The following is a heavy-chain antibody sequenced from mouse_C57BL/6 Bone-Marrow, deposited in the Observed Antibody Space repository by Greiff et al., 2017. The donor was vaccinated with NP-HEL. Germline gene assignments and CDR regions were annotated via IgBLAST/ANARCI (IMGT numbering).Heavy chain of an antibody. CDR3: ARVTYYSGAY. D-gene: IGHD2-12*01. CDR2: ISDGGSYT. Sequence: EVKVVESGGGLVKPGGSLKLSCAASGFTFSSYAMSWVRQTPEKRLEWVATISDGGSYTYYPDNVKGRFTISRDNAKNNLYLQMSHLKSEDTAMYYCARVTYYSGAYWGQGTLVTVSA. CDR1: GFTFSSYA. J-gene: IGHJ3*01. V-gene: IGHV5-4*03.